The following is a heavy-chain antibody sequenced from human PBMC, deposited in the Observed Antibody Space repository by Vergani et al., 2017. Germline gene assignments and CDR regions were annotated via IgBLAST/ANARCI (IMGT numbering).Heavy chain of an antibody. D-gene: IGHD3-22*01. CDR2: IRYDGSNK. CDR1: GFTFSSYG. CDR3: AMSLDSSGYYRTFDY. J-gene: IGHJ4*02. V-gene: IGHV3-30*02. Sequence: QVQLVESGGGVVQPGGSLRLSCAASGFTFSSYGMHWVRQAPGKGLEWVAFIRYDGSNKYYADSVKGRFNISRDNSKNTLYLQMNSLRAEDTAVYYCAMSLDSSGYYRTFDYWGQGTLVTVSS.